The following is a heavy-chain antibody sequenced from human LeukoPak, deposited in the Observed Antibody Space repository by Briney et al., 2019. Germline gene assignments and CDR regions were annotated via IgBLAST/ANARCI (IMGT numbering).Heavy chain of an antibody. D-gene: IGHD6-13*01. V-gene: IGHV1-2*04. Sequence: ASVKVSCKASGYTFINYYIHWVRQAPGQGLEWMGWINPNSGGTNYAQKFQGWVTKTRDTSISTAYMELSRLRSDDTAVYYCALSRAAAGPGYYGMDVWGQGTTVTVSS. CDR3: ALSRAAAGPGYYGMDV. CDR2: INPNSGGT. CDR1: GYTFINYY. J-gene: IGHJ6*02.